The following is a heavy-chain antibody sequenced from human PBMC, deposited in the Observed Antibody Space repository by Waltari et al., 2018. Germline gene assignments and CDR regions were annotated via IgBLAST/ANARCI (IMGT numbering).Heavy chain of an antibody. Sequence: VQLVASGGGVVQPGTSLRLSCPSSGSSFSHYAMHGVRPTPGKGLEWVTLVSHDGSTIHYAESVRGRFSISRDNSRDTLYLQMNSLTTDDSAIYYCARGTGSGSFLVDHWGQGTLVTVST. CDR3: ARGTGSGSFLVDH. CDR2: VSHDGSTI. J-gene: IGHJ4*02. CDR1: GSSFSHYA. V-gene: IGHV3-30-3*01. D-gene: IGHD3-10*01.